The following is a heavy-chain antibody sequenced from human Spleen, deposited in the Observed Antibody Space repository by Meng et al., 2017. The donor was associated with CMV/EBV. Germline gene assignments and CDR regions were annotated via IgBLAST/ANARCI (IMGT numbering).Heavy chain of an antibody. V-gene: IGHV1-69*05. CDR2: IIPFFGKA. CDR3: ARCSSGWFYFDS. Sequence: SVKVSCKASGGTFSSYTISWVRQAPGQGLEWMGGIIPFFGKANYVQKFQGRVTFTTDEPTYTAYMELSSLRSEDTAVYYCARCSSGWFYFDSWGQGTLVTVSS. D-gene: IGHD6-19*01. J-gene: IGHJ4*02. CDR1: GGTFSSYT.